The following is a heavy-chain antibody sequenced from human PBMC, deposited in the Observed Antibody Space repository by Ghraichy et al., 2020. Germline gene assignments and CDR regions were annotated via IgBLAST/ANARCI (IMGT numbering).Heavy chain of an antibody. CDR1: GFTFSTYA. J-gene: IGHJ3*01. V-gene: IGHV3-23*01. D-gene: IGHD1-26*01. Sequence: GGSLRLSCAASGFTFSTYAMGWVRQAPGKGLQWVSAITGTGGKTYYADSVKGRFIISRDNSRSTLFLQMNRLRAEDMAVYYCATYAWETVARREWGAFDVWSQGTMVTFSS. CDR3: ATYAWETVARREWGAFDV. CDR2: ITGTGGKT.